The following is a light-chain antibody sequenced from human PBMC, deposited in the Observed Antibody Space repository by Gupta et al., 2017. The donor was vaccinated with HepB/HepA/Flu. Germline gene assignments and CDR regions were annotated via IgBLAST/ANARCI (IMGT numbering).Light chain of an antibody. Sequence: SVLTHPPSASRAPGPRVTISCSGSGSNIGSTTVIWYQQLPGTAPKLLIYANNHRPTGVPERFSGSKSGTSASLASSGLQAEDEADYYCAAWDDSLNGLLFGGGTKVAVL. J-gene: IGLJ3*02. V-gene: IGLV1-44*01. CDR1: GSNIGSTT. CDR2: ANN. CDR3: AAWDDSLNGLL.